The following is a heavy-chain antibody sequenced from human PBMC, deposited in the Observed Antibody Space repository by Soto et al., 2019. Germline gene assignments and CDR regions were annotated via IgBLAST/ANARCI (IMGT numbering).Heavy chain of an antibody. J-gene: IGHJ4*02. CDR1: GGSMSSSNW. CDR3: ARSEATVLDS. D-gene: IGHD4-17*01. CDR2: THQSGRP. Sequence: QVQLQESGPGLVKPSGTLSLTCTVSGGSMSSSNWWNWVRQTPGKGLEWIGETHQSGRPNYNPSLKSGVTIPVDKSKNRFYLNLSSVTAADTAVYYCARSEATVLDSWGQGTLVTVSS. V-gene: IGHV4-4*02.